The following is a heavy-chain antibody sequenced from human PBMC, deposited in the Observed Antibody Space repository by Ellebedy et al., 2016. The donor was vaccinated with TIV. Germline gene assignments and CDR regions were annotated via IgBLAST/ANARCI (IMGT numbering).Heavy chain of an antibody. D-gene: IGHD4-17*01. CDR2: IYPGDSDT. V-gene: IGHV5-51*01. Sequence: KVSCKGSGYSFTSYWIGWVRQMPGKGLEWMGIIYPGDSDTRYSPSFQGQVTISADKSISTAYLQWSSLRSSDTAMYHCARRTTVATGWTIWGQGTMVTVSS. CDR1: GYSFTSYW. CDR3: ARRTTVATGWTI. J-gene: IGHJ3*02.